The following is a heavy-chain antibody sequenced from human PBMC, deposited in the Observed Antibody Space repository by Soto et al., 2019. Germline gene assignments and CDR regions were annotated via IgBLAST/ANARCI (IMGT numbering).Heavy chain of an antibody. J-gene: IGHJ5*02. V-gene: IGHV1-2*02. CDR2: INPNSGGT. CDR1: GYTFTGYY. CDR3: ARGAGRSSWYDSGWFDP. Sequence: QVQLVQSGAEVKKPGASVKVSCKASGYTFTGYYMHWVRQAPGQGLEWMGWINPNSGGTNYAQKLRGGVTMTRGTSNSSAQMELSGLGADDAAEYYGARGAGRSSWYDSGWFDPWGQGTLVTVSS. D-gene: IGHD6-13*01.